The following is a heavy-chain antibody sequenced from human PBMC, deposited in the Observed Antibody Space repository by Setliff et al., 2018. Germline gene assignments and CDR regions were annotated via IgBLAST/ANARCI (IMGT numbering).Heavy chain of an antibody. V-gene: IGHV1-18*01. J-gene: IGHJ4*01. CDR3: ATKDYDTSGYYRPFGF. CDR2: ISAYNGNT. CDR1: GYTFTSYN. D-gene: IGHD3-22*01. Sequence: ASVKVSCKTSGYTFTSYNINWVRQAPGQGLEWMGWISAYNGNTNYAQKLQGRVTMTTDTSTSTVYMELSSLRSEDTAVYYCATKDYDTSGYYRPFGFWGQGTLVTVSS.